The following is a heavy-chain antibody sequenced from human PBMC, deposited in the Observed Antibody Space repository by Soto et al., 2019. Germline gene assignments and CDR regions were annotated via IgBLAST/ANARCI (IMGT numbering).Heavy chain of an antibody. CDR2: INSDGSST. V-gene: IGHV3-74*01. Sequence: VGSLRLSCAASGFTFSSYWMHWVRQAPGKGLVWVSRINSDGSSTSYADSVKGRFTISRDNAKNTLYLQMKSLRAEDTAVYYCARDRPLYDFSSGYYTGILEYRGQGT. J-gene: IGHJ4*02. D-gene: IGHD3-3*01. CDR3: ARDRPLYDFSSGYYTGILEY. CDR1: GFTFSSYW.